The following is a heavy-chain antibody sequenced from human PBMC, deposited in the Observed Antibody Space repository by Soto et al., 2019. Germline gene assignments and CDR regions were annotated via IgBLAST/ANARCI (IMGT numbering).Heavy chain of an antibody. CDR1: YG. Sequence: YGISRVRQAPGQGLEWMGWISAYNGNTNYTQKLQGRVTLTTDTSTSTAYMELRSLTSDDTAMYYCARDDYGYYGHWGQGTLVTVSS. V-gene: IGHV1-18*01. CDR3: ARDDYGYYGH. D-gene: IGHD4-17*01. CDR2: ISAYNGNT. J-gene: IGHJ4*02.